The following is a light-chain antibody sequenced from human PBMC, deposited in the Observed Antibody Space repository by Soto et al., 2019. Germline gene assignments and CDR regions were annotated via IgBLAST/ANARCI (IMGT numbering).Light chain of an antibody. Sequence: DIQMTQSPSSLSASVGDRVTITCRASQSINSYLNWYQQKPGKAPKLLIYGASSLQGGVPSRFSGSGSGTDFTLTISSLQPEDFTTHYCQQSYSTPRTFGQGTKVEIK. CDR2: GAS. V-gene: IGKV1-39*01. CDR3: QQSYSTPRT. CDR1: QSINSY. J-gene: IGKJ1*01.